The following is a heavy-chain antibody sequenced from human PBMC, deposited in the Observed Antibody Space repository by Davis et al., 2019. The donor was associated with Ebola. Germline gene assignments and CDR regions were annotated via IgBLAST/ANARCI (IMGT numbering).Heavy chain of an antibody. D-gene: IGHD1-26*01. CDR2: INPSGGST. Sequence: AASVKVSCKASGYTFTSYYMYWVRQAPGQGLEWMGIINPSGGSTTYAQKFQGRVTMTRDTSTSTAYMELRSLRSDDTAVYYCARDRSIVGATVPPGYWGQGTLVTVSS. CDR3: ARDRSIVGATVPPGY. CDR1: GYTFTSYY. V-gene: IGHV1-46*01. J-gene: IGHJ4*02.